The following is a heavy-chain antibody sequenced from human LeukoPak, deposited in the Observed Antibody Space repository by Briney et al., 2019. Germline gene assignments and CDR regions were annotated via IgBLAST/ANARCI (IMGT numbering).Heavy chain of an antibody. D-gene: IGHD6-6*01. Sequence: GGPLRLSCAASEFTFTSYELNWVRHAPGKGLEEVSYFSSSGNTIPYADSVKGRFTISRDNAKNSLYQQVISLRAEDTAVYYCARGPSIAARYETFDIRGQGTMVTVSS. J-gene: IGHJ3*02. CDR3: ARGPSIAARYETFDI. CDR2: FSSSGNTI. CDR1: EFTFTSYE. V-gene: IGHV3-48*03.